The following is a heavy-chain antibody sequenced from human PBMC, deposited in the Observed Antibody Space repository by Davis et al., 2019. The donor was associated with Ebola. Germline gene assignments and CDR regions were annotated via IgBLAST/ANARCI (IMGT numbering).Heavy chain of an antibody. J-gene: IGHJ4*02. CDR3: AKLNTVTTWPVVGY. D-gene: IGHD4-11*01. Sequence: GGSLRLSCAASGFTFSDYYMSWIRQAPGKGLEWVSYISSSSSYTNYADSVKGRFTISRDNAKNSLYLQMNSLRAEDTAVYYCAKLNTVTTWPVVGYWGQGTLVTVSS. V-gene: IGHV3-11*03. CDR2: ISSSSSYT. CDR1: GFTFSDYY.